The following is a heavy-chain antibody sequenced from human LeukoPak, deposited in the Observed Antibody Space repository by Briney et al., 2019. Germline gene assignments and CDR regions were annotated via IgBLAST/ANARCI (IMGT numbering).Heavy chain of an antibody. CDR2: INQDGSEK. Sequence: GGSLRLSCTASGFTFSSYWMAWVRQAPGKGLEWVANINQDGSEKFYVDSVKGRFTISRDNVKNSLFLQMDRLRAEDTAVYYCARDRDYYDSNSFSPDAFDIWGQGTMVTVSS. J-gene: IGHJ3*02. CDR1: GFTFSSYW. CDR3: ARDRDYYDSNSFSPDAFDI. D-gene: IGHD3-22*01. V-gene: IGHV3-7*01.